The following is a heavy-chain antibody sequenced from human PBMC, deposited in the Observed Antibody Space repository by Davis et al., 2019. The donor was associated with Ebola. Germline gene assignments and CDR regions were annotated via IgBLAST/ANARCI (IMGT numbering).Heavy chain of an antibody. CDR3: AREREPDWYFDL. CDR2: IYYSGST. Sequence: PSETLSLTCTVSGGSISSYYWSWIRQPPGKGLEWIGYIYYSGSTYYNPSLKSRVTISVDTSKNQFSLKWSSVTAADTAVYYCAREREPDWYFDLWGRGTLVTVSS. CDR1: GGSISSYY. J-gene: IGHJ2*01. V-gene: IGHV4-59*12. D-gene: IGHD1-14*01.